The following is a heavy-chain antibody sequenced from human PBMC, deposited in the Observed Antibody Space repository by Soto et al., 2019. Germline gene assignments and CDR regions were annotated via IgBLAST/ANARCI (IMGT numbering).Heavy chain of an antibody. Sequence: QVQLQQWGAGLLKPSETLSLTCAVYGGSFSGYYWSWIGQPPGKGLEWMGEINNSGSTNSHPSLKSQVPISVGTSKNQFSLRLGSVPAADTAVYYCERGWAIDYGGNSGGRGNQYYFDYWGQGTLVTVSS. V-gene: IGHV4-34*01. CDR3: ERGWAIDYGGNSGGRGNQYYFDY. CDR2: INNSGST. J-gene: IGHJ4*02. CDR1: GGSFSGYY. D-gene: IGHD4-17*01.